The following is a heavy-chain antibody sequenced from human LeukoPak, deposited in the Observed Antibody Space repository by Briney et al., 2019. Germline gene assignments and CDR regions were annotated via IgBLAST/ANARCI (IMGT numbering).Heavy chain of an antibody. D-gene: IGHD2-15*01. V-gene: IGHV3-23*01. Sequence: GGSLRLSCAASGFTFSSYAMSWVRQAPGKGLEWVSAISGSGGSTYYADSVKGRFTISRDNSKNTLYPQMNSLRAEDTAVYYFAKDRYCSGGSCYRRYFDYWGQGTLVTVSS. J-gene: IGHJ4*02. CDR1: GFTFSSYA. CDR3: AKDRYCSGGSCYRRYFDY. CDR2: ISGSGGST.